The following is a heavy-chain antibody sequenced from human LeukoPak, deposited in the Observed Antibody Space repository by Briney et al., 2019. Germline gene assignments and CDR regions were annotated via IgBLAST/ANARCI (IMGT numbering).Heavy chain of an antibody. J-gene: IGHJ5*02. CDR3: ARKRGYSYGRHTWFDP. V-gene: IGHV4-59*01. Sequence: NPSETLSLTCTVSGGSISSYSWSWIRQPPGKVLEWIGYIYYSGSTNYNPSLKSRVTISVDTSKNQFSLRLSSVTAADTAVYYCARKRGYSYGRHTWFDPWGQGTLVTVSS. D-gene: IGHD5-18*01. CDR2: IYYSGST. CDR1: GGSISSYS.